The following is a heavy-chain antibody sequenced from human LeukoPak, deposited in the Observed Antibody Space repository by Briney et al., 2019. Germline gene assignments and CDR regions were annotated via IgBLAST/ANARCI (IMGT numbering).Heavy chain of an antibody. D-gene: IGHD5-18*01. CDR1: GFTFSSYG. V-gene: IGHV3-30*02. CDR2: IWYDGSNK. CDR3: AKPAYQVDTATLGAFDI. Sequence: GGSLRLSCAASGFTFSSYGMHWVRQAPGKGLEWVAVIWYDGSNKYYADSVKGRFTISRDNSKNTLYLQMNSLRAEDTAVYYCAKPAYQVDTATLGAFDIWGQGTMVTVSS. J-gene: IGHJ3*02.